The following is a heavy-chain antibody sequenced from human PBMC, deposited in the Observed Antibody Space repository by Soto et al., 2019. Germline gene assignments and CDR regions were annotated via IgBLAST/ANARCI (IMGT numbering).Heavy chain of an antibody. Sequence: GASVKVSCKASGGTFSSNAISWVRQAPGRGLEWMGGIIPIFGTANYAQKFQGRVTITADESTSTAYMELSSLRSEDTAVYYCARENCSSTSCYYYYGMDVWGQGTTVTVSS. J-gene: IGHJ6*02. CDR3: ARENCSSTSCYYYYGMDV. CDR2: IIPIFGTA. CDR1: GGTFSSNA. V-gene: IGHV1-69*13. D-gene: IGHD2-2*01.